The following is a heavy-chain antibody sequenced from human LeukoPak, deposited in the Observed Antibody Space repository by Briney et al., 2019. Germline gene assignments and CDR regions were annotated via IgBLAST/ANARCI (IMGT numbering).Heavy chain of an antibody. Sequence: PGGSLRLSCVASGFTFSSYSMNWVRQAPGKGLEWVSGIRWNGDTKGYADSVKGRFTISRDNAKNSLYLQMNSLRAEDTAFYYCARGMTDFEYWGQGTLVTVSS. CDR2: IRWNGDTK. J-gene: IGHJ4*02. CDR1: GFTFSSYS. CDR3: ARGMTDFEY. V-gene: IGHV3-20*04.